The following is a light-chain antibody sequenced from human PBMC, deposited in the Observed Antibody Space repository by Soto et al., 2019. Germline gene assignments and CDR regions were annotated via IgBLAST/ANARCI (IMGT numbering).Light chain of an antibody. Sequence: EIVMTQSPATLSVSPGERATLSCRASQSVGSNLAWYQQKPGQAPRLLIYGASTRATGIPARFSGSGSGTAFPLTISSLQSEDFALYFCQQYNHWPPDRTFGQGTKVEIK. CDR1: QSVGSN. J-gene: IGKJ1*01. CDR3: QQYNHWPPDRT. CDR2: GAS. V-gene: IGKV3-15*01.